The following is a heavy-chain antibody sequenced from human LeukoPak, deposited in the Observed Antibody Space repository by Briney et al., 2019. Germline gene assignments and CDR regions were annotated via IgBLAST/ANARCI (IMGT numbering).Heavy chain of an antibody. D-gene: IGHD5-12*01. CDR3: ARDPVATINYFDY. CDR2: ISYDGSNK. V-gene: IGHV3-30*04. CDR1: GFTFSSYA. Sequence: PGGSLRLSCAASGFTFSSYAMYWVRQAPGKGLEWVAVISYDGSNKYYADSVKGRFTISRDNSKNTLYLQMNSLRAEDTAVYYRARDPVATINYFDYWGQGTLVTVSS. J-gene: IGHJ4*02.